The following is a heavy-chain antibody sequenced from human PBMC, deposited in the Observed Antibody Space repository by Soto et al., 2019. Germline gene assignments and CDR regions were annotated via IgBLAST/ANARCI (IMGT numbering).Heavy chain of an antibody. Sequence: QVQLVQSGAEVKKPGSSVKVSCKPSGGSFNSYSMSWVRQAPGQGLEWMGNVIPIFRTPTYAQTFKGRVSISADLSTNTVYMELTSLKFEDTAVYFCAREWANSSGDPFDIWGPGTLVADSS. J-gene: IGHJ4*02. D-gene: IGHD3-22*01. CDR1: GGSFNSYS. V-gene: IGHV1-69*15. CDR2: VIPIFRTP. CDR3: AREWANSSGDPFDI.